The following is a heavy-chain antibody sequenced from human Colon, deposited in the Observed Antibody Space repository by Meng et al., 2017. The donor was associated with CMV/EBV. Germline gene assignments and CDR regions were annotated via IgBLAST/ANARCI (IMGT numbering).Heavy chain of an antibody. J-gene: IGHJ4*02. D-gene: IGHD3-22*01. CDR2: ISSSSSYI. CDR1: GFTFSSYS. CDR3: ARSCSGYTYYFDY. Sequence: GGSLRLSCAASGFTFSSYSMNWVRQAPGKGLEWVSSISSSSSYIDYADSVKGRFTISRDNAKNSLYLQMNSLRAEDTAVYYCARSCSGYTYYFDYWGQGTLVTVSS. V-gene: IGHV3-21*01.